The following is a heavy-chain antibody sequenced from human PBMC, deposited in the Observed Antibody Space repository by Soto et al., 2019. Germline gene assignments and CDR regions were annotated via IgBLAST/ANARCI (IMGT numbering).Heavy chain of an antibody. CDR2: IYWDDDE. J-gene: IGHJ4*02. V-gene: IGHV2-5*02. D-gene: IGHD3-3*01. CDR3: AHGAEMGVAPPHFDY. Sequence: QITLKESGPTLVKPTQTLTLTCTFSGFSLTTNGVGVGWIRQPPGKALEWLALIYWDDDERYSPSLKNRLTITKDTSKNQVVLTMTNMDPVDTATYYCAHGAEMGVAPPHFDYWGQGTLVTVSS. CDR1: GFSLTTNGVG.